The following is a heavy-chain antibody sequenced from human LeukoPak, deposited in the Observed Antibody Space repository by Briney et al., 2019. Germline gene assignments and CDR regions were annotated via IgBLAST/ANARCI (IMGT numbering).Heavy chain of an antibody. CDR3: TTTPPYQLLSDAFDI. Sequence: GSLRLSCAASGFTFSNAWMSWVRQAPAKGLEWVGRIKSKTDGGTTDYAAPVKGRFTISRDDSKNTLYLQMNSLKTEDTAVYYCTTTPPYQLLSDAFDIWGQGTMVTVSS. CDR1: GFTFSNAW. CDR2: IKSKTDGGTT. D-gene: IGHD2-2*01. V-gene: IGHV3-15*01. J-gene: IGHJ3*02.